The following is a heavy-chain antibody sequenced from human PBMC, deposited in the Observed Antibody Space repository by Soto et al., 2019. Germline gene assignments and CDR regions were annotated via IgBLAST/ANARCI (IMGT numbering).Heavy chain of an antibody. V-gene: IGHV4-39*01. Sequence: QLQLLESGPGLVKPSESLFLMCTFSGVSLNNGAYYWGWVRQPPGMGLEWIGSISYIGTTYYNPSSKSRVTISVATSKNQFSLTLTSVTAADTAMYYCVRQDGDNWFNSWGQGALVTFST. CDR1: GVSLNNGAYY. CDR2: ISYIGTT. D-gene: IGHD4-17*01. CDR3: VRQDGDNWFNS. J-gene: IGHJ5*01.